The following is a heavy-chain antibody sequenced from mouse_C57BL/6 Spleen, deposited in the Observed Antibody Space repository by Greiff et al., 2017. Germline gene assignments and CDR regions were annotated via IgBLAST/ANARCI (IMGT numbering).Heavy chain of an antibody. Sequence: VQLQQSGAELVRPGASVKLSCKASGYTFTDYYINWVKQRPGQGLEWIARLYPGSGNTYYNEKFKGKATLTAEKSSSTAYMQLSSLTSEDSAVYFCAREDTMDYWGQGTSVTVSS. V-gene: IGHV1-76*01. J-gene: IGHJ4*01. CDR2: LYPGSGNT. CDR1: GYTFTDYY. CDR3: AREDTMDY.